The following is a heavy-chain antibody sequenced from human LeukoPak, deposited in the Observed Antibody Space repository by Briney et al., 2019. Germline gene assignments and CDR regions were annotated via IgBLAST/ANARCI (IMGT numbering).Heavy chain of an antibody. Sequence: ASVKVSCKASGYTFTSYSIDWVRQAPGQGLEWMGWISAYNGNTKYAQKLQGRVTMTTDTSTSTAYMELRSLRSDDTAVYYCARGLGGSGSYFLTFDYWGQGTLVTVSS. D-gene: IGHD1-26*01. CDR1: GYTFTSYS. J-gene: IGHJ4*02. CDR2: ISAYNGNT. V-gene: IGHV1-18*01. CDR3: ARGLGGSGSYFLTFDY.